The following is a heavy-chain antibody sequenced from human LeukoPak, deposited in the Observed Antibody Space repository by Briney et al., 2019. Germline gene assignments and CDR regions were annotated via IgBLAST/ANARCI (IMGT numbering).Heavy chain of an antibody. CDR1: GDSVSRSDSY. J-gene: IGHJ1*01. D-gene: IGHD3-22*01. CDR2: IYYSGRT. Sequence: SETLSLTCSVSGDSVSRSDSYWDWIRQPPGKGLEWIGTIYYSGRTYYSPSLKSRFTLSVDTSSNQFSLNLRSVTAADTAVYYCARRRYYDGSGYLEWGQGTLLSVSS. CDR3: ARRRYYDGSGYLE. V-gene: IGHV4-39*01.